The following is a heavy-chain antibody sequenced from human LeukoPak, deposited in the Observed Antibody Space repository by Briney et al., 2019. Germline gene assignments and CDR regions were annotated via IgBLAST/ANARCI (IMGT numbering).Heavy chain of an antibody. CDR2: INPSGGST. V-gene: IGHV1-46*01. J-gene: IGHJ5*02. CDR3: ARDNSVEDTAWWFDP. D-gene: IGHD4-23*01. Sequence: ASVKVSCKASGYTFTSYYMHWVRQAPGQGLEWVGIINPSGGSTSYAQKFQGRVTMTRDMSTSTDYMELSSLRSEDTAVYYCARDNSVEDTAWWFDPWGQGTLVTVSS. CDR1: GYTFTSYY.